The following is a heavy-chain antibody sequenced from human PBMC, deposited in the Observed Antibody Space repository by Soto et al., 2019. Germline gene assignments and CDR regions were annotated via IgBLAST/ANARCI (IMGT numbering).Heavy chain of an antibody. Sequence: KASETLSLTCAVYGGSFSCYYWSWIRQPPGKGLEWIGEINHSGSTNCNPSLKSRVTISVDTSKNQFSLKPSSVTAADTAVYYCARLPFSSYYGMDVWGQGTTVTVSS. V-gene: IGHV4-34*01. CDR3: ARLPFSSYYGMDV. CDR1: GGSFSCYY. J-gene: IGHJ6*02. D-gene: IGHD2-2*01. CDR2: INHSGST.